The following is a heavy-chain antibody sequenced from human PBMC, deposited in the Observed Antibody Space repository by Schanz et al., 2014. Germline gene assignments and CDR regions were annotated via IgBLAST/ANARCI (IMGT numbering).Heavy chain of an antibody. V-gene: IGHV1-69*08. CDR2: ISAYNGNT. D-gene: IGHD2-21*01. J-gene: IGHJ4*02. Sequence: QVQLVQSGAEVKKPGSSMTVSCKASGGTFSSYTISWIRQAPGQGLEWMGWISAYNGNTNYALKLQGRVTITADTSTTTAYMELSGLRSEDTAVYYCARDRLECGAECYSVEVFEIWGQGTLVIVSS. CDR3: ARDRLECGAECYSVEVFEI. CDR1: GGTFSSYT.